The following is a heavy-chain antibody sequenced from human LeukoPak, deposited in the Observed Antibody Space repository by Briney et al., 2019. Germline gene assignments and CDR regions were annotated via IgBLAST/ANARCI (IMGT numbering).Heavy chain of an antibody. V-gene: IGHV3-7*01. Sequence: GGSLRLSCAASGFTFSSYWMSWVRQAPGKGLEWVANIKQDGSEKYYVDSVKGRFTISRDNAKNSLYLQMNSLRAEDTAVYYCARGRCSYGLIYYFDYWGQGTLVTVSS. CDR2: IKQDGSEK. J-gene: IGHJ4*02. CDR1: GFTFSSYW. D-gene: IGHD5-18*01. CDR3: ARGRCSYGLIYYFDY.